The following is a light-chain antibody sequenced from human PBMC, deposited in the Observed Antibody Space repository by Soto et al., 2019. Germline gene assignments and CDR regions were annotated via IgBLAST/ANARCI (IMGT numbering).Light chain of an antibody. Sequence: DFQMTQSPSSLSASVGDRVTITCRASQSINNYLNWYQQKPGKAPNLLIYAASSLESGVPSRFSGSGSGTHFTLTISSLQPEDFATYYCQQRSNWPPLTFGGGTKVDIK. CDR2: AAS. J-gene: IGKJ4*01. CDR1: QSINNY. CDR3: QQRSNWPPLT. V-gene: IGKV1-39*01.